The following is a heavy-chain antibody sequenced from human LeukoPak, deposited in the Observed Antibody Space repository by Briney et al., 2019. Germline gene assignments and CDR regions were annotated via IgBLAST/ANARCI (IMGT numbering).Heavy chain of an antibody. J-gene: IGHJ4*02. D-gene: IGHD6-19*01. CDR1: GFTVSTIY. Sequence: GGSLRLSCAASGFTVSTIYMSWVRQAPGRGLEVVSIIYSGDTTYYADSVKGRFAISGDNSKNTLYLQMNSLRAEDTAVYYCATDWYSTGYYVHWGQGTLVTVSS. CDR2: IYSGDTT. V-gene: IGHV3-53*01. CDR3: ATDWYSTGYYVH.